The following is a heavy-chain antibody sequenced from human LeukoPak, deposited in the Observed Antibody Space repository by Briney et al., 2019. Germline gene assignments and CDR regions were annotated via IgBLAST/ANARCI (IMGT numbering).Heavy chain of an antibody. CDR3: ARVGEYSSSRGAFDI. CDR1: GYTFTGYY. V-gene: IGHV1-2*02. Sequence: ASVKASCKASGYTFTGYYIHWVRQAPGQGLEWVGWINPNSGGTNSAQKFQVRVTMTRDTSISTAYMELSRLRSDDTAVYYCARVGEYSSSRGAFDIWGQGTMVTVSS. J-gene: IGHJ3*02. CDR2: INPNSGGT. D-gene: IGHD6-6*01.